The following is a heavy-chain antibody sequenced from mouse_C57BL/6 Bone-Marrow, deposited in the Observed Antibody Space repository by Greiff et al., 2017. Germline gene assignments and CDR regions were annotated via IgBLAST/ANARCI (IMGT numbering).Heavy chain of an antibody. Sequence: VQLQQSGPVLVKPGASVKMSCKASGYTFTDYYMNWVKQSPGKSLEWIGVINPYNGGTSYNQQFNGKATLPVDKSSSTAYLELNSLTSEDSAVYYCARNNYDGSDWYFDVWGTGTTVTVSS. CDR3: ARNNYDGSDWYFDV. D-gene: IGHD2-12*01. CDR1: GYTFTDYY. J-gene: IGHJ1*03. V-gene: IGHV1-19*01. CDR2: INPYNGGT.